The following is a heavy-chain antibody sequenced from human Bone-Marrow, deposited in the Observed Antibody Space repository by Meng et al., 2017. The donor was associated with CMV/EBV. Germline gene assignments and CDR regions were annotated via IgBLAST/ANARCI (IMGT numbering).Heavy chain of an antibody. CDR2: IYWNDDK. D-gene: IGHD2-15*01. Sequence: TLNCTFSGFSLRTSGVGVGWIRQPPGKALEWLALIYWNDDKRYSPSLKSRLTITKDTSKNQVVLTMTNMDPVDTATYYCAHFYGGTGYWGQGTLVTVSS. CDR3: AHFYGGTGY. J-gene: IGHJ4*02. CDR1: GFSLRTSGVG. V-gene: IGHV2-5*01.